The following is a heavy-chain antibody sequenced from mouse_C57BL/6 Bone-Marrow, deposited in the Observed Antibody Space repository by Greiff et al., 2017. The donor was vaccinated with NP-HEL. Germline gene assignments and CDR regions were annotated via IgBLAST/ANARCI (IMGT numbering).Heavy chain of an antibody. CDR3: ASPYDYDVAWFAY. Sequence: EVKLMESGGDLVKPGGFLKLSCAASGFTFSSYGMSWVRQTPDKRLEWVATISSGGSYTYYPDSVKGRFTISRDNAKNTLYLQMSSLKSEDTAMYYCASPYDYDVAWFAYWGQGTLVTVSA. V-gene: IGHV5-6*01. CDR2: ISSGGSYT. D-gene: IGHD2-4*01. CDR1: GFTFSSYG. J-gene: IGHJ3*01.